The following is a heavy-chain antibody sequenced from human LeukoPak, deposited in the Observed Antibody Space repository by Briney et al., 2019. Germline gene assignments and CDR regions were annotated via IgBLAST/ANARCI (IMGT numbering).Heavy chain of an antibody. CDR3: ARDSQGYCSGGSCYSRYYYYYMDV. D-gene: IGHD2-15*01. V-gene: IGHV3-48*03. J-gene: IGHJ6*03. CDR2: ISSSGSTI. CDR1: GFTFSSYE. Sequence: GGSLRLSCAASGFTFSSYEMNWVRQAPGKGLEWVSYISSSGSTIYYADSVKGRFTISRDNAKNSLYLQMNSLRAEDTAVYYCARDSQGYCSGGSCYSRYYYYYMDVWGKGTTVTVSS.